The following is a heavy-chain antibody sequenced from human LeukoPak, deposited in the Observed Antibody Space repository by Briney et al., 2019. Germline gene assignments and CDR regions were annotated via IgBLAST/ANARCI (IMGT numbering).Heavy chain of an antibody. V-gene: IGHV3-11*04. Sequence: PGGSLRLSCTASGFSFSDHYMTWVRLTPGKGLEWLSYITGSSTIIKYADSVKGRFTISRDNAKNSVYLQMTGLRVDDTAVYYCARYHHYLDHWGQGILVTVS. CDR2: ITGSSTII. CDR1: GFSFSDHY. J-gene: IGHJ4*02. CDR3: ARYHHYLDH.